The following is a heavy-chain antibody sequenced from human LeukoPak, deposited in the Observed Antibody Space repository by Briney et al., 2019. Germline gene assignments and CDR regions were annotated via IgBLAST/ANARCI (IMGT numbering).Heavy chain of an antibody. Sequence: GASLRLSCAASGFIFSNYAMSWVRQAPGKGLEWVSAIVGRGSSTYYADSVKGRFTISRDNSMNTLYLQLNRLRAEDTAVYYCAKWGDYDILTGYYDSDYWGQGTLVTVSS. V-gene: IGHV3-23*01. CDR2: IVGRGSST. CDR1: GFIFSNYA. CDR3: AKWGDYDILTGYYDSDY. D-gene: IGHD3-9*01. J-gene: IGHJ4*02.